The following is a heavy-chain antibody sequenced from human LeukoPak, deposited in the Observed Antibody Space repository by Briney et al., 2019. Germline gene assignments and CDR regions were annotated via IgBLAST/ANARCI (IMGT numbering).Heavy chain of an antibody. Sequence: GGSLRLSCAASGFIVSSNYMSWVRQAPGKGLEWVSVIYSGGSTYYADSVKGRFTISRHNSKNTLYLQMNSLRAEDTAVYYCARGPDYYYYGMDVWGQGTTVTVSS. J-gene: IGHJ6*02. CDR1: GFIVSSNY. V-gene: IGHV3-53*04. CDR3: ARGPDYYYYGMDV. CDR2: IYSGGST.